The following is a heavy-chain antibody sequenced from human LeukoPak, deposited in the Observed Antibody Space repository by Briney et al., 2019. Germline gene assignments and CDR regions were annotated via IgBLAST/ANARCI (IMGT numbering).Heavy chain of an antibody. Sequence: GASVKVSCKASGYTFTNYYIHWVRQAPGQGLEWVGLINPNGGSTGYAQRFQGRVTVTTDTSTSTAYMELRSLRSDDTAVYYCARDRGLRAAAGFDYWGQGTLVTVSS. V-gene: IGHV1-46*01. CDR2: INPNGGST. J-gene: IGHJ4*02. CDR3: ARDRGLRAAAGFDY. CDR1: GYTFTNYY. D-gene: IGHD6-13*01.